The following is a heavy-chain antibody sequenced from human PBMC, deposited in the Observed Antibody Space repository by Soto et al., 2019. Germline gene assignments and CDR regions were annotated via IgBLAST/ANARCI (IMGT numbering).Heavy chain of an antibody. CDR3: ARDFMARGRDSNWFAP. Sequence: GGSLRLSCAASGFIFSSYWMHWGRQAPGKEPVGVGRINGDGRNTSYADSVKGRFTISRDNAKNPLYLRMDSLRAEDTAGYYGARDFMARGRDSNWFAPCGQRAVVTLPS. D-gene: IGHD3-10*01. V-gene: IGHV3-74*01. J-gene: IGHJ5*02. CDR1: GFIFSSYW. CDR2: INGDGRNT.